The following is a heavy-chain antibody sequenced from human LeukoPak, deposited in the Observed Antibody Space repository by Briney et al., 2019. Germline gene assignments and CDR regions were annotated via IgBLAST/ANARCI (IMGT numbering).Heavy chain of an antibody. Sequence: SQTLSLTCTVSGGSISSGDYYWSWIRQPPGKGREWLGYIYYSGGTYYNPSLKSRVTISVDTSKNQFSLKLSSVTAADTAVYYCARGNALYYYDSSGSLDYWGQGTLVTVSS. V-gene: IGHV4-30-4*08. CDR3: ARGNALYYYDSSGSLDY. CDR2: IYYSGGT. J-gene: IGHJ4*02. CDR1: GGSISSGDYY. D-gene: IGHD3-22*01.